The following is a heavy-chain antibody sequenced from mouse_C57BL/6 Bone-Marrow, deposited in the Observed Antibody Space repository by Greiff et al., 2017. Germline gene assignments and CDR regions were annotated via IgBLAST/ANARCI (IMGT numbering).Heavy chain of an antibody. CDR2: IDPANGNT. D-gene: IGHD3-2*02. J-gene: IGHJ3*01. CDR3: ASRQLRLPAWFAY. Sequence: VQLQQSVAELVRPGASVKLSCTASGFNIKNTYMHWVKQRPEQGLEWIGRIDPANGNTKYAPKFQGKATITVDTSSNTAYLQLSSLTSEDTAIYYCASRQLRLPAWFAYWGQGTLVTVSA. CDR1: GFNIKNTY. V-gene: IGHV14-3*01.